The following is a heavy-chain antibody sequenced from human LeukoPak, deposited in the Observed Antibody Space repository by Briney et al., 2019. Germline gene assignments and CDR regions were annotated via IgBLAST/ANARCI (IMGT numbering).Heavy chain of an antibody. CDR3: ARDNPATPGDY. Sequence: PSETLSLTCTVSGGSISSYYWSWIRQPPGKGLEWIGYIYYSGSTNYNPSLKSRVTISVDTSKNQFSLKLSSVTAEDTAVYYCARDNPATPGDYWGQGTLVTVSS. V-gene: IGHV4-59*01. D-gene: IGHD2-15*01. CDR1: GGSISSYY. J-gene: IGHJ4*02. CDR2: IYYSGST.